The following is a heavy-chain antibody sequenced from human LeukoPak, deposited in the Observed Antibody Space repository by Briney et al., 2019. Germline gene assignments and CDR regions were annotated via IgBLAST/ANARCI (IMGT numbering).Heavy chain of an antibody. D-gene: IGHD6-19*01. CDR1: GGSISSYY. CDR2: IYYSGST. Sequence: SETLSLTCTVSGGSISSYYWSWIRQPPGKGLEWIGYIYYSGSTNYNPSLKSRVTISVDTSKNQFSLKLNSVTAADTAVYYCARRGTRGSSGWYTAMDYWGQGTLVTVSS. CDR3: ARRGTRGSSGWYTAMDY. J-gene: IGHJ4*02. V-gene: IGHV4-59*08.